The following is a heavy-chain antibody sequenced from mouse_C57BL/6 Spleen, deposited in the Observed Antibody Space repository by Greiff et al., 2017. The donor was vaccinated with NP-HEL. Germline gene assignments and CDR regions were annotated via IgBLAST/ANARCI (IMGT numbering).Heavy chain of an antibody. CDR2: IDPETGGT. J-gene: IGHJ4*01. Sequence: VQLQQSGAELVRPGASVTLSCKASGYTFTDYEMHWVKHTPVHGLEWIGAIDPETGGTAYNQKFKGKAILTADKSSSTAYMELRSLTSEDSAVYYCTRGYAMDYWGQGTSVTVSS. CDR3: TRGYAMDY. CDR1: GYTFTDYE. V-gene: IGHV1-15*01.